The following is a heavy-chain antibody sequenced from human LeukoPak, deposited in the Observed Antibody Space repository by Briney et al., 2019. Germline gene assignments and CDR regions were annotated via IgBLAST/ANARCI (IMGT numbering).Heavy chain of an antibody. V-gene: IGHV3-30*04. CDR3: ARVMITFGGVIGNLDY. CDR1: GFTFSSYA. CDR2: ISYDGGNK. J-gene: IGHJ4*02. D-gene: IGHD3-16*02. Sequence: GRPLRLSCAASGFTFSSYAMHWVRQAPGKGLEWVAVISYDGGNKYYADSVKGRFTISRDNSKNTLYLQMNSLRAEDTAVYYCARVMITFGGVIGNLDYWGQGTLVTVSS.